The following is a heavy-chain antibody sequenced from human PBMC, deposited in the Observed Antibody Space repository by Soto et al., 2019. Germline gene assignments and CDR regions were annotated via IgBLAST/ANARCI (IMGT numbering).Heavy chain of an antibody. Sequence: PSETLSLTCSISGGSISGYYWSWIRQPPGKGLEWIGYIYYSGSTNYNPSLKSRVTISVDTSKNQFSLKLSSVTAADTAVYYCARDTLLWFGESTRDYYGMDVWGQGTTVTVSS. CDR3: ARDTLLWFGESTRDYYGMDV. V-gene: IGHV4-59*01. CDR2: IYYSGST. CDR1: GGSISGYY. J-gene: IGHJ6*02. D-gene: IGHD3-10*01.